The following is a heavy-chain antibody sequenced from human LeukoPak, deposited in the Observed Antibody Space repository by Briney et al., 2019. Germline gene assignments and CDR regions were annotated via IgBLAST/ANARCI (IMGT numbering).Heavy chain of an antibody. CDR1: GGSFSGYY. CDR3: SESSAVAGPIDY. V-gene: IGHV4-34*03. J-gene: IGHJ4*02. D-gene: IGHD6-19*01. Sequence: RASETLSLTCAVYGGSFSGYYWSWIRQPPGKGLEWIGEINHSGSTNYNPSLKSRVTISVDTSKNQFSLKLSSVTAADTAVYYCSESSAVAGPIDYWGQGTLVTVSS. CDR2: INHSGST.